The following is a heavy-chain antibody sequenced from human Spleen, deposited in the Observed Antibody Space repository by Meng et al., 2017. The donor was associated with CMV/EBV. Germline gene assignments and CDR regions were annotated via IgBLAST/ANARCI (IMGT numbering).Heavy chain of an antibody. V-gene: IGHV1-69*05. CDR3: ARGPKVTFGGVIIWPLEY. J-gene: IGHJ1*01. D-gene: IGHD3-16*01. Sequence: TFGDLAVSWVRQAPGQGLEWVGGFIRGVGTPEYAQSFQGRVTITTEESTSTAYLDLTSLRSEDTAVYFCARGPKVTFGGVIIWPLEYWGQGTLVTVSS. CDR2: FIRGVGTP. CDR1: TFGDLA.